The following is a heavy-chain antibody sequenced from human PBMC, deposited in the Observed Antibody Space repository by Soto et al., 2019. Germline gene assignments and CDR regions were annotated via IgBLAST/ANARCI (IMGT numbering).Heavy chain of an antibody. CDR1: GFTFTSSA. J-gene: IGHJ5*02. CDR3: AADRPDWKDFQDWFDP. D-gene: IGHD1-1*01. Sequence: SVKVSCKASGFTFTSSAVQWVRQARGQRLEWIGWIVVGSGNTNYAQKFQERVTITRDMSTSTAYMELSSLRSEDTAVYYCAADRPDWKDFQDWFDPWGQGTLVTVSS. V-gene: IGHV1-58*01. CDR2: IVVGSGNT.